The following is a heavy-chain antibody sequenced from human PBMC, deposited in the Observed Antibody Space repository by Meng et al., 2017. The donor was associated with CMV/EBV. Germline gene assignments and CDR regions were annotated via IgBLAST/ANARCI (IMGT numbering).Heavy chain of an antibody. V-gene: IGHV4-61*02. CDR2: IYTSGST. Sequence: QVPLQESGPGLVKPSQTLSLPCTVSGGSISSGSYYWSWIRQPAGKGLEWIGRIYTSGSTNYNPSLKRRVTISVDTSKNQFSLKLSSVTAADTAVYYCAREAFKVLFFPFDPWGQGTLVTVSS. CDR1: GGSISSGSYY. D-gene: IGHD1-1*01. J-gene: IGHJ5*02. CDR3: AREAFKVLFFPFDP.